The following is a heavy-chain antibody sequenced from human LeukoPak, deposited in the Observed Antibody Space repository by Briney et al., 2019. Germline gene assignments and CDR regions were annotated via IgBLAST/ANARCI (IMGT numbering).Heavy chain of an antibody. CDR2: IYYRGST. Sequence: SETLSLTCTVSGGSISSSSSYWGWIRQPPGKGLEWIGYIYYRGSTYYNPSLKSRVTISVDTSKNQFSLKLSSVTAADTAVYYCARGAVYDGWGSYYFDYWGQGTLVTVSS. CDR1: GGSISSSSSY. J-gene: IGHJ4*02. D-gene: IGHD7-27*01. CDR3: ARGAVYDGWGSYYFDY. V-gene: IGHV4-30-4*08.